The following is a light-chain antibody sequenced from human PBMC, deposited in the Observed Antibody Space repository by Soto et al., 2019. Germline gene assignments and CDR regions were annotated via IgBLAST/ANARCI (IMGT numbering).Light chain of an antibody. CDR2: WAS. V-gene: IGKV4-1*01. CDR3: QQYYTTPWT. J-gene: IGKJ1*01. Sequence: DIVMTQSPDSLAVSLGERATINCKSSQSVFYSSNNQNYLSWYQQKPGQPPKLLIYWASTRKSGVPDRFSGSGSGTDFTLTISSLQAEDVAVYFCQQYYTTPWTFGQGPKVEIK. CDR1: QSVFYSSNNQNY.